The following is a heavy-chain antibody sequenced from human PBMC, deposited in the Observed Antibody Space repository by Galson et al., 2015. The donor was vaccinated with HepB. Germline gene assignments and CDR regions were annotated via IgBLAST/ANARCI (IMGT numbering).Heavy chain of an antibody. V-gene: IGHV3-48*03. CDR3: VRPHQGWGTTDY. CDR2: ISSSSSTI. Sequence: LRLSCAVSGSAFSTYEMNWVCQAPGKGLEWISYISSSSSTIYYAASVKGRFTISRDNAKNSLYLQMNSLRAEDTAVYFCVRPHQGWGTTDYWGQGTLVTVSS. CDR1: GSAFSTYE. D-gene: IGHD3-16*01. J-gene: IGHJ4*02.